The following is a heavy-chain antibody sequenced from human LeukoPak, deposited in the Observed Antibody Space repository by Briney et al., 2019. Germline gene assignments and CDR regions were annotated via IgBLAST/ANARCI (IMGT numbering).Heavy chain of an antibody. D-gene: IGHD1-26*01. CDR2: INPNSGGT. V-gene: IGHV1-2*02. J-gene: IGHJ5*02. Sequence: GASVKVSCKASGYTFTGYYMHWVRQAPGQGLEWMGWINPNSGGTNYAQKFQGRVTMTRDTSISTAYMELSRLRSDDTAVYYCARASGGKSTQGFDPWGQGTLVTVSS. CDR3: ARASGGKSTQGFDP. CDR1: GYTFTGYY.